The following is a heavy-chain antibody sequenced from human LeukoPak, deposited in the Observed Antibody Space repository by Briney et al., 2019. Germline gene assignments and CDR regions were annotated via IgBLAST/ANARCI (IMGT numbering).Heavy chain of an antibody. V-gene: IGHV4-4*02. CDR3: ARHMTTPVTHPFDY. Sequence: SETLSLTCGVSGGSISSTNWWTWVRQPPGEGLEWIGEVHLSGRTNYNPSLESRVTMSVDMSENHISLKLTSVTAADTAIYYCARHMTTPVTHPFDYWGQGTLVTVSS. CDR1: GGSISSTNW. CDR2: VHLSGRT. D-gene: IGHD4-17*01. J-gene: IGHJ4*02.